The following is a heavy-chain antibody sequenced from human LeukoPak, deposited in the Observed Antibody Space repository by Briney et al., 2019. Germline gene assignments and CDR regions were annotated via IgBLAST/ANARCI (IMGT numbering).Heavy chain of an antibody. Sequence: GGSLRLSCSASGFTFSSYEMNWVRQAPGKGLEWVSYITSSASSTHYADSVKGRFTISRDNAKNSLYLQMNSLRAEDTAVHYCARESMSSNWFYFDCWGQGNLVTVSS. CDR1: GFTFSSYE. D-gene: IGHD6-13*01. CDR3: ARESMSSNWFYFDC. CDR2: ITSSASST. V-gene: IGHV3-48*03. J-gene: IGHJ4*02.